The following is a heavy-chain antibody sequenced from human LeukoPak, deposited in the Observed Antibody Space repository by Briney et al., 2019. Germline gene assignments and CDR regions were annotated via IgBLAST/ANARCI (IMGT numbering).Heavy chain of an antibody. J-gene: IGHJ4*02. V-gene: IGHV3-48*01. Sequence: PGGSLRLSCAASGFTFSTYNMKWVRQAPGKGLECVSYISYSSSPIYYADSVKGRFTISRDNAKNSLYLQMNSLRAEDTAVYYCAKETFGGFDYWGQGTLVTVSS. CDR1: GFTFSTYN. CDR3: AKETFGGFDY. D-gene: IGHD3-10*01. CDR2: ISYSSSPI.